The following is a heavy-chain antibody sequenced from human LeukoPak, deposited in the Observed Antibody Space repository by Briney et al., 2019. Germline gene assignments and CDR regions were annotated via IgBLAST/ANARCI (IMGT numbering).Heavy chain of an antibody. V-gene: IGHV3-21*01. CDR3: ARDPGYSYGYGTFDY. CDR2: ISSSSSYI. CDR1: GGTFSSYS. J-gene: IGHJ4*02. Sequence: GGSLSLSCAASGGTFSSYSMNWGWQAQRKGKEWVSSISSSSSYIYYADSVKGRFTISRDNAKNSLYLQMNSLRAEDTAVYYCARDPGYSYGYGTFDYWGQGTLVTVSS. D-gene: IGHD5-18*01.